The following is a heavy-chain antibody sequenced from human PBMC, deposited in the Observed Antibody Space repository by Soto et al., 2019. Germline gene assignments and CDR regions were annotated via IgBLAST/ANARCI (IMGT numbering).Heavy chain of an antibody. CDR1: GFTSSNYA. CDR2: ITGSGDYT. Sequence: SLRLSCAASGFTSSNYAMSWVRQAPGKGLEWVSSITGSGDYTYYADSVKGRFTISRDNSKNTLYLQMNGLRAEDTAVYYCAKARYYDSTGYLYYFDYWGQGTLVTVSS. CDR3: AKARYYDSTGYLYYFDY. D-gene: IGHD3-22*01. V-gene: IGHV3-23*01. J-gene: IGHJ4*02.